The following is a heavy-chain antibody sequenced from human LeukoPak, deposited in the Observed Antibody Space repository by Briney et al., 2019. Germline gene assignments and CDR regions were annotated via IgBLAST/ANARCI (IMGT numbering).Heavy chain of an antibody. CDR2: IYTSGST. Sequence: SETLSLTCTVSGGSISSYYWSWIRQPAGKGLEWIGRIYTSGSTNYNPSLKSRVTMSVDTSKNQFSLKLSSVTAADTAVYYCARVNLSGSGARFDYWGQGTLVTVSS. D-gene: IGHD3-10*01. CDR3: ARVNLSGSGARFDY. J-gene: IGHJ4*02. V-gene: IGHV4-4*07. CDR1: GGSISSYY.